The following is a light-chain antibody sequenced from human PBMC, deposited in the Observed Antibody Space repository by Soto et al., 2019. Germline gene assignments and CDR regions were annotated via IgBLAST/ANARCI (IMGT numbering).Light chain of an antibody. J-gene: IGKJ2*01. CDR1: QSVGSSY. V-gene: IGKV3-20*01. CDR2: GTS. Sequence: EVVLTQSPGTLSLSPGERATLSCRASQSVGSSYLAWYQQKPGQAPRVLIYGTSSRATGIPDRFSGSGSGTEFTLTISSLQSEDFAVYYCQQYNNWPYTFGQGTKVDIK. CDR3: QQYNNWPYT.